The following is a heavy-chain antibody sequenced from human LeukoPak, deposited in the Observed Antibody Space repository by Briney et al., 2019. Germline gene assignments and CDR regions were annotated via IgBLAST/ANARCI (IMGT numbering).Heavy chain of an antibody. CDR2: ISSSSSYI. CDR3: ARGPFGDDAFDI. J-gene: IGHJ3*02. V-gene: IGHV3-21*01. D-gene: IGHD3-10*01. Sequence: TGGSLRLSCAASGFTFSSHSMNWVRQAPGKGLEWVSSISSSSSYIYYADSVKGRFTISRDNAKNSLYLQMNSLRAEDTAVYYCARGPFGDDAFDIWGQGTMVTVSS. CDR1: GFTFSSHS.